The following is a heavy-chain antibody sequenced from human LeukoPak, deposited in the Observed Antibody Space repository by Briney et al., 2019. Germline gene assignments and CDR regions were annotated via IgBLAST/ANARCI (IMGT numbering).Heavy chain of an antibody. CDR1: GFTFSSYA. Sequence: PGGSLRLSCAASGFTFSSYAMSWVRQAPGKGLEWVSAISGSGGSTYYADSVKGRFTISRDNSKNTLYLQMNSLRAEDTAVYYCAKGTYFGGYHYMDVWGKGTTVTVSS. CDR3: AKGTYFGGYHYMDV. V-gene: IGHV3-23*01. CDR2: ISGSGGST. D-gene: IGHD2-21*01. J-gene: IGHJ6*03.